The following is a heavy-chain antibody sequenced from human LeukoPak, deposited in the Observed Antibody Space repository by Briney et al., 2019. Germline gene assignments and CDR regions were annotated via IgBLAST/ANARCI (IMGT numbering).Heavy chain of an antibody. Sequence: ASVKVSCKASGYTFTGYYMHRVRQAPGQGLEWMGWINPNSGGTNYAQKFQGRVTMTRDTSISTAYMELSRLRSDDTAVYYCARAYCSSTSCRPDYGMDVWGQGTTVTVSS. CDR1: GYTFTGYY. CDR3: ARAYCSSTSCRPDYGMDV. J-gene: IGHJ6*02. D-gene: IGHD2-2*01. CDR2: INPNSGGT. V-gene: IGHV1-2*02.